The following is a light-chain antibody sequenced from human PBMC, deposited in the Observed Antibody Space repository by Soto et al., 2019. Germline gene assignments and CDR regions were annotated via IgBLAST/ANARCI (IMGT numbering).Light chain of an antibody. J-gene: IGKJ1*01. Sequence: EIGMTKSPAAMSVSPGERVTLSCTASQSVSNNLAWYEQKPGQAPRLLIYDASTRTNGIPARFSVSESGTDFTLTISSLQSEDFAVYYCQQYNNWPPLTFDQGTKVESK. V-gene: IGKV3-15*01. CDR3: QQYNNWPPLT. CDR1: QSVSNN. CDR2: DAS.